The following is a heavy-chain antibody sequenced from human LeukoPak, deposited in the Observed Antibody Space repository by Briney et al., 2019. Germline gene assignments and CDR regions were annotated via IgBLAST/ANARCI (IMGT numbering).Heavy chain of an antibody. CDR2: INHSGST. Sequence: GSLRLSCVASGFTFSSYSMSWIRQPPGKGLEWIGEINHSGSTNYNPSLKSRVTRSVDTSKNQFSLKLSSVTAADTAVYYCARVYYDILTGYYNAEYFQHWGQGTLVTVSS. CDR3: ARVYYDILTGYYNAEYFQH. CDR1: GFTFSSYS. J-gene: IGHJ1*01. D-gene: IGHD3-9*01. V-gene: IGHV4-34*01.